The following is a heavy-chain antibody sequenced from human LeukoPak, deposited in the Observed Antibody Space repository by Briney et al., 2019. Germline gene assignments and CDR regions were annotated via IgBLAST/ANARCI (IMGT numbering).Heavy chain of an antibody. V-gene: IGHV3-23*01. J-gene: IGHJ4*02. Sequence: GGSLRLSCAASGFIFSNYAMNWVRQVPGEGLEWVSSITTRGGSTYYADSVKGRFTTSRDNSKNTLYLQVNSLRAEDTAFYYCARSTSFWFFDYWGQGTLVTVSS. CDR2: ITTRGGST. CDR1: GFIFSNYA. CDR3: ARSTSFWFFDY. D-gene: IGHD3-9*01.